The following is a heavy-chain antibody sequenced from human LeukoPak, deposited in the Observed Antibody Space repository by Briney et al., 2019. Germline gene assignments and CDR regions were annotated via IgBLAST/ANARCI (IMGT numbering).Heavy chain of an antibody. CDR1: GFTFSYFE. CDR2: ISLSGSTI. J-gene: IGHJ4*02. D-gene: IGHD3-22*01. Sequence: GGSLRLSCAASGFTFSYFEMNWVRQAPGKGLEWLSYISLSGSTIYYADSVKGRFTISRDNAKNSLYLQMNSLRAEDTAVYYCARESFSGDSSGYYGYWGQGTLVTVSS. CDR3: ARESFSGDSSGYYGY. V-gene: IGHV3-48*03.